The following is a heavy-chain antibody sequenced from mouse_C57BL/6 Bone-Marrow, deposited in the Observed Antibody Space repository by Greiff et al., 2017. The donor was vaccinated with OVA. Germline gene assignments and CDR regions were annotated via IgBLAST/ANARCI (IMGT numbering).Heavy chain of an antibody. CDR3: TTSYYGSGVMDY. J-gene: IGHJ4*01. Sequence: VQLQQSGAELVRPGASVKLSCTASGFNIKDDYMHWVKQRPEQGLEWIGWIDPENGDTEYASKFQGKAPITADTSSNTAFLQLSSLTSEDTAVYYYTTSYYGSGVMDYWGQGTSVTVSS. V-gene: IGHV14-4*01. CDR2: IDPENGDT. CDR1: GFNIKDDY. D-gene: IGHD1-1*01.